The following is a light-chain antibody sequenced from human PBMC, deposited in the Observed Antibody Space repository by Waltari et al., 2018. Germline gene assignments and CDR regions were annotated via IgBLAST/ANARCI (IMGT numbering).Light chain of an antibody. V-gene: IGLV2-14*01. CDR1: SSDVGGYNY. CDR2: EVS. J-gene: IGLJ2*01. Sequence: QSALTQPASVSGSPGQSITISCTGTSSDVGGYNYSSWYQLHPGKAPKLMIYEVSNRPSGVSNRFSGSKSGNTASLTISGLQAEDEADYYCSSYTTTSTVVFGGGTKLTVL. CDR3: SSYTTTSTVV.